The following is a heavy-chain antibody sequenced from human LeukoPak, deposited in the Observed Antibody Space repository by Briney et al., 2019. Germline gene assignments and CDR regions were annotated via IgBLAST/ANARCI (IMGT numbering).Heavy chain of an antibody. CDR2: ISGSGGST. J-gene: IGHJ4*02. CDR1: GFTFSSYE. CDR3: ARVSDISVAAYFDY. V-gene: IGHV3-23*01. Sequence: GGSLRLSCAASGFTFSSYEMNWVRQAPGKGLEWVSAISGSGGSTYYADSVKGRFTISRDNSKNTLYLQMNSLRAEDTALYYCARVSDISVAAYFDYWGQGTLVTVSS. D-gene: IGHD6-19*01.